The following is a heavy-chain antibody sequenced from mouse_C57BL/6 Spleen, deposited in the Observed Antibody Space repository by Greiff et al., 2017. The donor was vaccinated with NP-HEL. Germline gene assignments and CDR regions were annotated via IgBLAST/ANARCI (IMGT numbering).Heavy chain of an antibody. J-gene: IGHJ4*01. CDR1: GFNIKDYY. D-gene: IGHD1-1*01. V-gene: IGHV14-2*01. Sequence: VTLKVSGAELVKPGASVKLSCTASGFNIKDYYMHWVKQRTEQGLEWIGRIDPEDGETKYAPKFQGKATITADTSSNTAYLQLSSLTSEDTDVNYCDRGDYGSNYAKDCWGKGASVTV. CDR3: DRGDYGSNYAKDC. CDR2: IDPEDGET.